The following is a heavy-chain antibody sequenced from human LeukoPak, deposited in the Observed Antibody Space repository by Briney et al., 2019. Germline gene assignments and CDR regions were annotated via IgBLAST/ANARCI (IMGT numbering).Heavy chain of an antibody. CDR2: INSDGTAT. D-gene: IGHD2-21*01. CDR3: VRIPF. CDR1: GFTFSSYY. J-gene: IGHJ4*02. Sequence: GGSLRHSCAASGFTFSSYYMHWVRPVPGKGLVWVSRINSDGTATTYADSVKGRFTISRDNAKNTVYLQMNSLRAEDTAVYYCVRIPFWGQGTLVTVSS. V-gene: IGHV3-74*01.